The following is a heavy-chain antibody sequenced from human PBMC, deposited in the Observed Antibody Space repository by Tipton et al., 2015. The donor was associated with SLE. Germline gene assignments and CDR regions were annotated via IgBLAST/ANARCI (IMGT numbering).Heavy chain of an antibody. V-gene: IGHV3-23*01. D-gene: IGHD3-3*01. Sequence: GSLRLSCAASGLTFSKYGLHWVRQAPGKGLEWVSTISGSSDSAYYANSVKGRFTISRDNSKNTLYLQMNTLRAEDTAVYYCLIFGVVIVGAQYPWGQGTLVTVSS. CDR1: GLTFSKYG. CDR2: ISGSSDSA. CDR3: LIFGVVIVGAQYP. J-gene: IGHJ5*02.